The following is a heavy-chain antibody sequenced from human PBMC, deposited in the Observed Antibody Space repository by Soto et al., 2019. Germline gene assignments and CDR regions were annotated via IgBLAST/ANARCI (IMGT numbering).Heavy chain of an antibody. Sequence: SSETLSLTCTVSGGSISSGDYYWSWIRQPPGKGLEWIGYIYYSGSTYYNPSLKSRVTISVDTSKNQFSLKLSSVTAADTAVYYCARGGEGAHAFDIWGQGTMVTVSS. V-gene: IGHV4-30-4*01. CDR2: IYYSGST. CDR3: ARGGEGAHAFDI. CDR1: GGSISSGDYY. D-gene: IGHD3-10*01. J-gene: IGHJ3*02.